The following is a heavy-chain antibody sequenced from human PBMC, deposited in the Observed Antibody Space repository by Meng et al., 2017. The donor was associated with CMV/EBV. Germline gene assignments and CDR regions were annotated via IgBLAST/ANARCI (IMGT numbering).Heavy chain of an antibody. V-gene: IGHV1-2*02. J-gene: IGHJ4*02. Sequence: ASVTVSCKASGYTFTGYYIHWVRPAPGQGLEWMGWINPNSGSTNYAQKFQGRVTMTRNTSISTDYMVLSRLRSDDTAVYYCATEAIAAAGTGFDYWGQGTLVTVSS. CDR1: GYTFTGYY. D-gene: IGHD6-13*01. CDR2: INPNSGST. CDR3: ATEAIAAAGTGFDY.